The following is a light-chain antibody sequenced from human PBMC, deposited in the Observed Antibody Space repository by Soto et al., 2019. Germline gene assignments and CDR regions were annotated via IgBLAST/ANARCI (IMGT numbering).Light chain of an antibody. J-gene: IGLJ2*01. V-gene: IGLV1-47*02. CDR2: SNN. Sequence: QAVVTQPPSASGTPGQRVPISCSGSSYNIGSNYVYWYQQLPGTAPKLLIYSNNQRPSGVPDRFSGSKSGTSASLAISGLRSEDEADYYCAAWDDSLSGVVFGGGTKVTVL. CDR3: AAWDDSLSGVV. CDR1: SYNIGSNY.